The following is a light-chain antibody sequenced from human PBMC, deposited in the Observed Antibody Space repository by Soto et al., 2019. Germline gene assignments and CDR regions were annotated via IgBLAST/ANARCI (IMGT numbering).Light chain of an antibody. J-gene: IGLJ2*01. V-gene: IGLV1-40*01. CDR1: SSNIGAGYG. CDR3: QTADTSLSVV. Sequence: QSVLTQPPSVSGAPGQRVTISCTGSSSNIGAGYGVHWYQQLPGAAPRLLIYNRNNRPSGVPDRFSGTQSDTSASLAITGLQAEDEADYYCQTADTSLSVVFGGGTKVTVL. CDR2: NRN.